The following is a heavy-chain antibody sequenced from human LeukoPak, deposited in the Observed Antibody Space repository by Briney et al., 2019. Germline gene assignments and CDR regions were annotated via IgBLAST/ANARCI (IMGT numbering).Heavy chain of an antibody. Sequence: SSVKVSCKASGYTFTSYDINWVRQATGQGLEWMGGIIPIFGTANYAQKFQGRVTITADESTSTAYMELSSLRSEDTAVYYCARAETQLGYCSSTSCRYNWFDPWGQGTLVTVSS. CDR3: ARAETQLGYCSSTSCRYNWFDP. V-gene: IGHV1-69*13. CDR1: GYTFTSYD. CDR2: IIPIFGTA. D-gene: IGHD2-2*01. J-gene: IGHJ5*02.